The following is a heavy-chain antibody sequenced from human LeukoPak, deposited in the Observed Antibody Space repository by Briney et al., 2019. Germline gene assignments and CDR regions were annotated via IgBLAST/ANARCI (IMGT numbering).Heavy chain of an antibody. D-gene: IGHD2-2*01. CDR3: ARGVSSGYCSSTSCRWTTVTTQNNFVY. V-gene: IGHV3-33*01. Sequence: PGGSLRLSCAASGFTFSSYGMHWVRQAPGKGLEWVAVIWYDGSNKYYADSVKGRFTISRDNSKNTLYLQMNSLRAEDTAVYYCARGVSSGYCSSTSCRWTTVTTQNNFVYWGQGTLVTVSS. CDR2: IWYDGSNK. CDR1: GFTFSSYG. J-gene: IGHJ4*02.